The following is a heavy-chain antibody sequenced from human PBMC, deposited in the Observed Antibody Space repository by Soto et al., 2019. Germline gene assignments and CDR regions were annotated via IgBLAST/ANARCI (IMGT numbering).Heavy chain of an antibody. J-gene: IGHJ6*02. V-gene: IGHV3-53*01. Sequence: GSLRLSCAASGFTVSSKFMSWGRQAPGKGLEWVSVIYSGGSTYYADSVKGRFTISRDNSKNTLYLQMNSLRAEDTAVYYCASPGIADYYYGMDVWGQGTTVTVSS. CDR2: IYSGGST. D-gene: IGHD6-13*01. CDR3: ASPGIADYYYGMDV. CDR1: GFTVSSKF.